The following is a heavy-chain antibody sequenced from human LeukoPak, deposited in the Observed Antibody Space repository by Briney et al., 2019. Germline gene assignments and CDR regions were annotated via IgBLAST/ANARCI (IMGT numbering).Heavy chain of an antibody. J-gene: IGHJ4*02. CDR2: IYYSGST. D-gene: IGHD3-3*01. CDR1: GGSISSGGYY. V-gene: IGHV4-31*03. Sequence: PSQTLSLTCTVSGGSISSGGYYWSWIRQHPGKGLEWIGYIYYSGSTYYNPSLKSRVTISVDTSKNQFSLKLSSVTAPDTALYYCARHKPADFWSGYFDFWGQGTLVTVSS. CDR3: ARHKPADFWSGYFDF.